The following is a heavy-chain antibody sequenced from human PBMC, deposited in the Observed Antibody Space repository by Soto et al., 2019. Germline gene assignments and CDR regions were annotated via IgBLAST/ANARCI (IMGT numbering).Heavy chain of an antibody. CDR1: GGSISSGGYY. V-gene: IGHV4-31*03. CDR2: IYYSGST. J-gene: IGHJ5*02. CDR3: ARSLWFGELSTWFDP. D-gene: IGHD3-10*01. Sequence: SETLSLTCTVSGGSISSGGYYWSWIRQHPGKGLEWIGYIYYSGSTYYNPSLKSRVTISVDTSKNQFSLKLSSVTAADTAVYYCARSLWFGELSTWFDPWGQGTLVTVSS.